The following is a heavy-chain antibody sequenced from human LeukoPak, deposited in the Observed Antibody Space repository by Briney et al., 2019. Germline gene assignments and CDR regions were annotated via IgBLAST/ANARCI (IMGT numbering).Heavy chain of an antibody. J-gene: IGHJ5*02. Sequence: GGSLRLSCAASGFTFSSYSMNWVRQAPGKGLVWVSRINSDGSSTNYADSVKGRFTISRDNAKNTLYLQMNSLRAEDTAVYYCARGPQGAWFDPWGQGTLVTVSS. V-gene: IGHV3-74*01. CDR1: GFTFSSYS. CDR3: ARGPQGAWFDP. CDR2: INSDGSST.